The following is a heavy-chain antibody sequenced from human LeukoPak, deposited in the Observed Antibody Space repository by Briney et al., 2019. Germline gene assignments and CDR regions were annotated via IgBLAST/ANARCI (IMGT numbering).Heavy chain of an antibody. D-gene: IGHD4-17*01. Sequence: GGSLRLSCAASGFTFSSYAMSWVRQAPGEGLEWVSAISGSGGSTYYADSVKGRFTISRDNSKKTLYLQMNSLRAEDTAVYYCAKDLLSTVTTGYFDYWGQGTLVTVSS. J-gene: IGHJ4*02. CDR1: GFTFSSYA. V-gene: IGHV3-23*01. CDR2: ISGSGGST. CDR3: AKDLLSTVTTGYFDY.